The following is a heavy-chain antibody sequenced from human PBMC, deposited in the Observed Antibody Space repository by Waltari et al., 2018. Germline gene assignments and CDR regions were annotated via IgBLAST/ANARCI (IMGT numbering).Heavy chain of an antibody. CDR1: GGSISRYY. J-gene: IGHJ4*02. D-gene: IGHD6-6*01. V-gene: IGHV4-59*01. Sequence: QVQLQASGPGLVKTSETLSLPCTLSGGSISRYYWSWIRQPPGKGLEWIGYIYYSGSTNYNPSLKSRVTISVDTSKNQFSLKLSSVTAADTAVYYCARDYGSSSGYWGQGTLVTVSS. CDR3: ARDYGSSSGY. CDR2: IYYSGST.